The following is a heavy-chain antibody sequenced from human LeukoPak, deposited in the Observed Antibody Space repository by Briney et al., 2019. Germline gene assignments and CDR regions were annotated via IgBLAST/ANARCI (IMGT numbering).Heavy chain of an antibody. J-gene: IGHJ4*02. V-gene: IGHV3-15*01. D-gene: IGHD4-23*01. CDR3: TTIVTVVPNY. CDR2: IKSKTDGRTT. Sequence: PGGSLRLSCTASGFTFSNAWMSWVRQAPGKGLEWVGRIKSKTDGRTTDYAAPVKGGFTISRDDSKNTLDLEMNSLKTEDTAVYYCTTIVTVVPNYWGQGTLVTVSS. CDR1: GFTFSNAW.